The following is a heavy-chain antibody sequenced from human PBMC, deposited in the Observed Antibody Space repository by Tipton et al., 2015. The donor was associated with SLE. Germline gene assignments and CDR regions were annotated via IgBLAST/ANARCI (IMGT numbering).Heavy chain of an antibody. D-gene: IGHD6-13*01. Sequence: TLSLTCTVSGGSISSHYWSWIRQPPGKGLEWIGYIYYSGSPNYNPSLKRRVTISVDTAKNQFSLKLSSVTAAGTAVYYCARNGRQAGYCFGYLAQGTLVTVSS. CDR2: IYYSGSP. CDR1: GGSISSHY. V-gene: IGHV4-59*11. CDR3: ARNGRQAGYCFGY. J-gene: IGHJ4*02.